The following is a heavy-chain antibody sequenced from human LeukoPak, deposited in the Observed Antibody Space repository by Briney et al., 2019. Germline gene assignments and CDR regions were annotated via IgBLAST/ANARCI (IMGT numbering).Heavy chain of an antibody. V-gene: IGHV1-18*01. CDR1: GYSFTNYG. Sequence: GASVKVSCKTSGYSFTNYGITWVRQAPGQGLEWMGWISGYNSKPFYAQNFQGRVTMTTDTSTSTVYMELSRLRSDDTAVYYCARGGRYGDSHFEYWGQGTLVTVSS. D-gene: IGHD4-17*01. CDR3: ARGGRYGDSHFEY. CDR2: ISGYNSKP. J-gene: IGHJ4*02.